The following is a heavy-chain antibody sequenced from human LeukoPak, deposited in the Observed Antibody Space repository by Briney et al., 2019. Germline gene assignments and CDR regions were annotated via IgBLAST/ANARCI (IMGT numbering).Heavy chain of an antibody. J-gene: IGHJ4*02. CDR3: ARGALTMPYDY. Sequence: PSETLSLTCAVYGGPFTANYWSWIRQPPGKGLEWLGYMYHGGSTDYNPSLKSRVTILVDTSKNQFSLKLSSVTAADTAVYYCARGALTMPYDYWGQGTLVHVSS. CDR2: MYHGGST. V-gene: IGHV4-59*01. D-gene: IGHD2-2*01. CDR1: GGPFTANY.